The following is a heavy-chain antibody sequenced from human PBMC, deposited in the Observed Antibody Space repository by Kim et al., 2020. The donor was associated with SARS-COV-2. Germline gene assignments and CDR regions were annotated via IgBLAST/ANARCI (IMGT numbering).Heavy chain of an antibody. Sequence: GGSLRLSCTASGFTFSNNAMGWVRQAPGKGLEWVSVISDSGGSTYYVDSVKGRFTISRDNSKNTLYLQMNSLRAEDTAIYYCANQKRNYFWMWGQGTMVTVSS. CDR2: ISDSGGST. J-gene: IGHJ3*01. CDR1: GFTFSNNA. D-gene: IGHD1-1*01. V-gene: IGHV3-23*01. CDR3: ANQKRNYFWM.